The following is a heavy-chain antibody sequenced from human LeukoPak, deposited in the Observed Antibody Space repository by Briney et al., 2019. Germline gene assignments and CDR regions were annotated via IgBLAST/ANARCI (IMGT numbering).Heavy chain of an antibody. V-gene: IGHV3-21*01. CDR1: GFTFSSYS. J-gene: IGHJ4*02. CDR3: ARDAQLWLRRYYFDY. Sequence: GGSLRLSRAASGFTFSSYSMNWVRQAPGKGLEWVSSISSSSSYIYYADSVKGRFTISRDNAKNSLYLQMNSLRAEDTAVYYCARDAQLWLRRYYFDYWGQGTLVTVSS. D-gene: IGHD5-18*01. CDR2: ISSSSSYI.